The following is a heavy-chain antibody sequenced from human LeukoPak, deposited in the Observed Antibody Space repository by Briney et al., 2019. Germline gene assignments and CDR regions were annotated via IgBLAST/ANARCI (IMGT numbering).Heavy chain of an antibody. CDR1: GGSFSSYY. Sequence: PSETLSLTCAVYGGSFSSYYWSWIRQPPGKGLEWIGYIYHSGSSNYNPSLKSRVTISVDTSKKQFSLKLSSVTAADTAVYYCARASMGYSSSWYFDYWGQGTLVTVSS. CDR3: ARASMGYSSSWYFDY. J-gene: IGHJ4*02. V-gene: IGHV4-59*01. D-gene: IGHD6-13*01. CDR2: IYHSGSS.